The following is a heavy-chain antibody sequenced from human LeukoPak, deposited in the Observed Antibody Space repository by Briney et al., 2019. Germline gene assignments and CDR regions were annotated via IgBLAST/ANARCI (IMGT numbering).Heavy chain of an antibody. CDR2: IHGDGSST. Sequence: GGSLRLSCAASGFTFSSYWMHWVRQVPGKGLVWVAHIHGDGSSTTYADSVKGRFTISRDNAKNTLYLQMNSLRAEDTAVYYCVSFYETNWGQGTLVTVSS. CDR3: VSFYETN. V-gene: IGHV3-74*01. J-gene: IGHJ4*02. D-gene: IGHD2/OR15-2a*01. CDR1: GFTFSSYW.